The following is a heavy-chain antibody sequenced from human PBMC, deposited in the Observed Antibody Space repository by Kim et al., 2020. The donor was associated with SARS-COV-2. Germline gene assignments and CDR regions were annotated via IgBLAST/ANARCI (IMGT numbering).Heavy chain of an antibody. CDR1: GFTFSDSP. CDR3: TRIPGTPFAFWDAFDI. Sequence: GGSLRLSCAASGFTFSDSPMHWVRQASGKGLEWVGRIRSKANSYATAYAASVRGRFIISRDDSKNTAYLQMNSLQTEDTAVDYCTRIPGTPFAFWDAFDIWGQGTMVTVSS. J-gene: IGHJ3*02. V-gene: IGHV3-73*01. D-gene: IGHD1-1*01. CDR2: IRSKANSYAT.